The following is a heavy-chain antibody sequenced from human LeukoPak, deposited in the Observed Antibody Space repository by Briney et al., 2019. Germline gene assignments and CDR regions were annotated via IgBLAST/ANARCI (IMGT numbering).Heavy chain of an antibody. J-gene: IGHJ3*02. CDR2: IYYSGST. D-gene: IGHD2-8*01. V-gene: IGHV4-59*01. Sequence: SETLSLTCTVSGGSISSYYWSWIRQPPGKGLEWIGYIYYSGSTNYNPSLKSRVTISVDTSKNQFSLKLSSVTAADTAVYYCARGMGHQADAFDIWGQGTMVTVSS. CDR1: GGSISSYY. CDR3: ARGMGHQADAFDI.